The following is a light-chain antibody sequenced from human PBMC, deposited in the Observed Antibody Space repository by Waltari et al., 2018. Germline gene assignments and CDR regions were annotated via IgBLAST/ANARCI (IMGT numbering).Light chain of an antibody. CDR1: QNVNSF. J-gene: IGKJ2*01. V-gene: IGKV3-11*01. CDR3: QQRGNLPET. Sequence: EIVLTQSPRTLSLSHGDTATLSCRASQNVNSFLAWCPQQRGQTPRLLIYDASKRATGIPDRISGSGSGTDVTLTISSLEPEDFAMYYCQQRGNLPETFGRGTRVEMK. CDR2: DAS.